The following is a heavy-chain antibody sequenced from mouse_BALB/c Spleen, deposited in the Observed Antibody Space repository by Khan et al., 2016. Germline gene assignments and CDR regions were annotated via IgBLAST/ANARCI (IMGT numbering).Heavy chain of an antibody. CDR2: IYPYNGDS. CDR3: ARSRVWLFDY. Sequence: VRLQQSGPELVKPGASVKISCKASGYTFTDYNMHWVKQSHGKSLEWIGHIYPYNGDSGCNQKFKSKATLTVDNPSSTAYMELRSLTSEDSAVYYCARSRVWLFDYWVLGTTLSFSS. D-gene: IGHD2-2*01. J-gene: IGHJ2*01. CDR1: GYTFTDYN. V-gene: IGHV1S29*02.